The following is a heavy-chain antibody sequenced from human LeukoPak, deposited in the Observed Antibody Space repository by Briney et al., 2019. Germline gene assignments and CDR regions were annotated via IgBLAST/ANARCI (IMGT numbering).Heavy chain of an antibody. CDR2: ISSSGSTI. CDR3: VGESGYSFDY. Sequence: GGSLRLSCAASGFSSSDYYMSWIRQPPGKGLEWVSYISSSGSTIYYADSVKGRFTISRDNAKNSLYLQMNSLRAEDTAVYYCVGESGYSFDYWGQGSLVTVSS. J-gene: IGHJ4*02. V-gene: IGHV3-11*01. CDR1: GFSSSDYY. D-gene: IGHD3-3*01.